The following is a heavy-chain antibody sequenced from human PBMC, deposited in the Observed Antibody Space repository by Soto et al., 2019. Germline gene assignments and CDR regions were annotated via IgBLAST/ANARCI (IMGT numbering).Heavy chain of an antibody. J-gene: IGHJ4*02. CDR3: ARGSGSGRQPFDY. D-gene: IGHD6-19*01. Sequence: EVQLVESGGGLVQPGGSLRLSCAASGFTFSSYSMNWVRQAPGKGLEWVSYISTSGSTIYYADSLKGRFTISRDSAKNSLFLQMNSLRAEDTAVYYCARGSGSGRQPFDYCGQGTLVTVSS. V-gene: IGHV3-48*01. CDR2: ISTSGSTI. CDR1: GFTFSSYS.